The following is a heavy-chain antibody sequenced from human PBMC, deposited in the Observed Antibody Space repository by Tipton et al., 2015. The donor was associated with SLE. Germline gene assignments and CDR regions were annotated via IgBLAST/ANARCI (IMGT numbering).Heavy chain of an antibody. CDR2: MNPNSANT. CDR3: ATGNYYNAGTYWGSYYYYYMDV. J-gene: IGHJ6*03. V-gene: IGHV1-8*01. Sequence: QLVQSGAEVKKPGASVKVSCKASGYSFTRHDINWVRQATGQGLEWMGWMNPNSANTGYAQKFQSRVTMTRDTSISTAYMELSSLRSEDAAVYYCATGNYYNAGTYWGSYYYYYMDVWGRGTAGTVSS. D-gene: IGHD3-10*01. CDR1: GYSFTRHD.